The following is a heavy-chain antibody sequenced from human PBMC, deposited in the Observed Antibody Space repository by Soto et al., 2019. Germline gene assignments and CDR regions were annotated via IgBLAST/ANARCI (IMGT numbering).Heavy chain of an antibody. Sequence: SETLSLTCIVSGESISSSSYYWGWIRQPPGKGLEWIGSIYYSGRTYYNPSFKSRVTISIDTSKNQFSLKLSSVTATDTAVYYCARQRTTVVTQAYFDHWGEGALVTVSS. CDR3: ARQRTTVVTQAYFDH. CDR2: IYYSGRT. V-gene: IGHV4-39*01. J-gene: IGHJ4*02. D-gene: IGHD2-21*02. CDR1: GESISSSSYY.